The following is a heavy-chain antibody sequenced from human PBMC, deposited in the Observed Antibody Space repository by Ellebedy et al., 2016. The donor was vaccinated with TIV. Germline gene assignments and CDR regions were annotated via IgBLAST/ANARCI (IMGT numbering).Heavy chain of an antibody. J-gene: IGHJ6*02. Sequence: GESLKISCGASGFIFKNFLMYWVRQAPGKGPEWVSRISTDGSTTNYADSVKGRFTISRDNAKNALYLQMNSLRAVDTAVYYCARAQIWGQGTTVTVSS. CDR3: ARAQI. CDR2: ISTDGSTT. CDR1: GFIFKNFL. V-gene: IGHV3-74*01.